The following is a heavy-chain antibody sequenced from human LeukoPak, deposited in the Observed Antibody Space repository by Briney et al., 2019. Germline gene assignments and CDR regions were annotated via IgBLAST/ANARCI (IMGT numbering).Heavy chain of an antibody. J-gene: IGHJ2*01. Sequence: GGSLTLSCAASGFIVSTKYMNWVRQAPGKGLEWVSILYSGSDTYYADSVEGRFIISRDSSKNTLFLQMNDLRVEDTAVYYCARVGDHFHWYLDLWGRGTLVTISS. V-gene: IGHV3-53*01. CDR1: GFIVSTKY. CDR2: LYSGSDT. D-gene: IGHD3-3*02. CDR3: ARVGDHFHWYLDL.